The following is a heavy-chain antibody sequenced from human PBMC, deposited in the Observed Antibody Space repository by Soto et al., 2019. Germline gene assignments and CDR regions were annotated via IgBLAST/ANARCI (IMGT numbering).Heavy chain of an antibody. CDR1: GGSIGSYY. CDR3: ARIPRDNIGWYHHAY. CDR2: IYYSGST. Sequence: PSVTLSLTCTVAGGSIGSYYWSWIRQPPGKGLEWIGYIYYSGSTNYNPSLKSRVTISVDTSKNQFSLKLISVTAADTAVYYCARIPRDNIGWYHHAYWGQGTLVTVSS. J-gene: IGHJ4*02. V-gene: IGHV4-59*01. D-gene: IGHD6-19*01.